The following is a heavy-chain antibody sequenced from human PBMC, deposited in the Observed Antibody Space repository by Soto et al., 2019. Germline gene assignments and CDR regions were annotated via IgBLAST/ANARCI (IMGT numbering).Heavy chain of an antibody. J-gene: IGHJ6*03. V-gene: IGHV3-11*01. CDR1: GFTFSDYY. CDR3: ARVLTGTTGYYYYMDV. Sequence: AGGSLRLSCAASGFTFSDYYMSWIRQAPGKGLEWVSYISSSGSTIYYADSVKGRFTISRDNAKNSLYLQMNSLRAGDTAVYYCARVLTGTTGYYYYMDVWGKGTTVTVSS. CDR2: ISSSGSTI. D-gene: IGHD1-7*01.